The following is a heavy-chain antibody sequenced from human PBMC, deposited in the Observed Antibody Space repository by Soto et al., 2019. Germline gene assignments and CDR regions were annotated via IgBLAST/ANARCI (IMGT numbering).Heavy chain of an antibody. V-gene: IGHV1-58*01. CDR1: GLTFSSSA. CDR3: AADMGGYIYGLGTY. J-gene: IGHJ4*02. CDR2: IDVGSANA. Sequence: QLQLVQSGPEVKKPGTSVKVSCKASGLTFSSSAVHWVRQARGHRLEWIGWIDVGSANANYAQMLQERGTMSRDMSTSTAYMELSSLRHEDTAVYYCAADMGGYIYGLGTYWGQGTLVTVSS. D-gene: IGHD5-18*01.